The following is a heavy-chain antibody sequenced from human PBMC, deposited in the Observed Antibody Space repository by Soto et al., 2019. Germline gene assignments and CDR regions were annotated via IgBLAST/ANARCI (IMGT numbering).Heavy chain of an antibody. Sequence: ETLSLTCTVSGCSISSYYWSWIRQPPGKGLEWIGYIYYSGSTNYNPSLKSRVTISVDTSKNQFSLKLSSVTAADTAVYYCARIWGYCSGGSCLNPAFDIWGQGTMVTVSS. D-gene: IGHD2-15*01. J-gene: IGHJ3*02. CDR2: IYYSGST. V-gene: IGHV4-59*08. CDR3: ARIWGYCSGGSCLNPAFDI. CDR1: GCSISSYY.